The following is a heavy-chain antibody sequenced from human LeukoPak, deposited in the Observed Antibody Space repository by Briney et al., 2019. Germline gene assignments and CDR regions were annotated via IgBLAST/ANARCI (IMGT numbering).Heavy chain of an antibody. D-gene: IGHD5-24*01. J-gene: IGHJ4*02. V-gene: IGHV4-59*01. CDR3: ARMNLEEGDYFDY. Sequence: SETLSLTCTVSGGSIGSYYWSWIRQPPGKGLEWIGYIYYSGSTNYNPSLKSRVTISVDTSKNQFSLKLSSVTAADTAVYYCARMNLEEGDYFDYWGQGTLVTVSS. CDR1: GGSIGSYY. CDR2: IYYSGST.